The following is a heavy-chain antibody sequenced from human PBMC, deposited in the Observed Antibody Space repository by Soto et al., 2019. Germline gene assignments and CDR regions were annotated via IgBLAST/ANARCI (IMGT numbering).Heavy chain of an antibody. CDR3: AREYCSSASCYGPDF. Sequence: GASVKVSCKASGYRLTSYGISWVRQAPGQGLEWMGWISGHDGNTKYTQKIQGRVTVTTDTSTSTAYMDLRSLRSDDTALYYCAREYCSSASCYGPDFWGQGTLVTVSS. J-gene: IGHJ4*02. CDR1: GYRLTSYG. CDR2: ISGHDGNT. V-gene: IGHV1-18*01. D-gene: IGHD2-2*01.